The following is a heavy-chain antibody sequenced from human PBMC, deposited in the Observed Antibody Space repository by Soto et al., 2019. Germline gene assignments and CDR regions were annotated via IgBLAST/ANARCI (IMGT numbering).Heavy chain of an antibody. CDR1: GFTFSSYG. V-gene: IGHV3-33*01. Sequence: GGSLRLSCAASGFTFSSYGMHWVRQAPGKGLEWVAVIWYDGSNKYYADSVKGRFTISRDNSKNTLYLQMNSLRAEDTAVYYCARDSPRDGYFDPGVYWGQGTLVTVSS. CDR2: IWYDGSNK. J-gene: IGHJ4*02. CDR3: ARDSPRDGYFDPGVY. D-gene: IGHD3-9*01.